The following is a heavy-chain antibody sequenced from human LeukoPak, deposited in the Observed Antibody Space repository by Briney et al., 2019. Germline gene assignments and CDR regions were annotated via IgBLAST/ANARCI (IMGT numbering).Heavy chain of an antibody. CDR2: VKSKTDGGTT. D-gene: IGHD2-15*01. CDR1: GFTFTNAY. Sequence: PGGSLRLSCAPSGFTFTNAYVSWVRQAPGRGLEWVGRVKSKTDGGTTEYAAPVYGRFTISRDDSKNTLYLQMNSLKSEDTAVYYCTTEDIVVVVGAYDPWGQGTLVTVSS. CDR3: TTEDIVVVVGAYDP. V-gene: IGHV3-15*01. J-gene: IGHJ5*02.